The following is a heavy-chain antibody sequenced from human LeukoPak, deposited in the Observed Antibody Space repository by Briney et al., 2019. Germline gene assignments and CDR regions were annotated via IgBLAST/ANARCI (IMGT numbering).Heavy chain of an antibody. CDR3: ARVESLLWFGEAYYFDY. CDR2: INSDGSST. D-gene: IGHD3-10*01. Sequence: GGSLRLSCAASGFTFSSYWMHWVRQAPGKGLVWVSRINSDGSSTSYADSVKGRFTISRDNAKNTLYLQMNSLRAEDTAVYYCARVESLLWFGEAYYFDYWGQGTLVTVSS. CDR1: GFTFSSYW. V-gene: IGHV3-74*01. J-gene: IGHJ4*02.